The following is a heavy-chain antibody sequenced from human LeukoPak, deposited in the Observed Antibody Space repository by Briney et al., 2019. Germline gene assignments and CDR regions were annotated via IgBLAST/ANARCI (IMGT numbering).Heavy chain of an antibody. CDR1: GSALSYLA. Sequence: ASVKVSCKVSGSALSYLAMQWVRQVPGKGLEWMGGLDRESGETLYSDKFQGRVTMAQDTSTDTAYMDLTSLTSEDTAVYYCATGHSTGYHYWFDPWGQGTLVTVSP. V-gene: IGHV1-24*01. CDR2: LDRESGET. J-gene: IGHJ5*02. D-gene: IGHD2-2*03. CDR3: ATGHSTGYHYWFDP.